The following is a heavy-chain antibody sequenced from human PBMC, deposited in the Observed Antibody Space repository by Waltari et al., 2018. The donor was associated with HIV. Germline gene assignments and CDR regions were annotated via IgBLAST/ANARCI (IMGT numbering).Heavy chain of an antibody. J-gene: IGHJ6*02. V-gene: IGHV4-34*01. D-gene: IGHD2-2*02. Sequence: QVQLQQWGAGLLKPSETLSLPCAVYGGSFSGYYWSWIRQPPGKGQEWIGEINHRGSTNYNPSLKSRVIISVDTSMNQFSLKLSSGTAADTAVYYCARARYCSSTRCYTKGRRNSFYYYALDVWGQGTTVTVSS. CDR1: GGSFSGYY. CDR2: INHRGST. CDR3: ARARYCSSTRCYTKGRRNSFYYYALDV.